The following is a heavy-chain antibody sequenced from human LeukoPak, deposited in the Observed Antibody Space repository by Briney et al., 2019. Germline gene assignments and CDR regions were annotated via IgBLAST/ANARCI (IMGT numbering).Heavy chain of an antibody. CDR2: ISGSDHST. Sequence: GGSLRLSCAASGFTFSSYAMSWVRQAPGKGLEWVSGISGSDHSTYYADSVKGRFTISRDNSRNTLYLHMNSLRADDTAIYYCAKDRTTMTNYFDYWGQGTLVTVSS. V-gene: IGHV3-23*01. D-gene: IGHD3-22*01. CDR3: AKDRTTMTNYFDY. CDR1: GFTFSSYA. J-gene: IGHJ4*02.